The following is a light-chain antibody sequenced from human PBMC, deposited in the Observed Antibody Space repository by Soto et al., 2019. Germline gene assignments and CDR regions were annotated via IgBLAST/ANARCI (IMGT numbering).Light chain of an antibody. CDR3: QQYYNWPRT. Sequence: EIVMTQSPGTLSLSPGDTATLSCRASQSLGSDLAWYQQKPGQAPRLLIFGASARPTGIPARISGSGSGTDFTLTISSLRSEDFAVYFCQQYYNWPRTFGQGTKVEI. CDR1: QSLGSD. J-gene: IGKJ1*01. CDR2: GAS. V-gene: IGKV3-15*01.